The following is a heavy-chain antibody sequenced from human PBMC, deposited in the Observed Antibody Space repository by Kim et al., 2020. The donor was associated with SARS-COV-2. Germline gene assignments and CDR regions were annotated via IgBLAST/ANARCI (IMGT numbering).Heavy chain of an antibody. J-gene: IGHJ3*02. D-gene: IGHD3-22*01. CDR1: GGSISSGGYY. CDR3: ARAPTTMIVVVQAFDI. Sequence: SETLSLTCTVSGGSISSGGYYWSWIRQHPGKGLEGIGYIYYSGSTYYNPSLKSRVTISVDTSKNQFSLKPSSLTAADTAVYYCARAPTTMIVVVQAFDIWGQGTMVPVSS. CDR2: IYYSGST. V-gene: IGHV4-31*03.